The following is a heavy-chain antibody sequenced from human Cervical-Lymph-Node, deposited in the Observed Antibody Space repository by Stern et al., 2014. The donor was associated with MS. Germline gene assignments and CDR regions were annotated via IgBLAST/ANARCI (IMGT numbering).Heavy chain of an antibody. CDR1: GFTFSSAW. Sequence: EVQLVESGGGFVQQGGSLRLSCAASGFTFSSAWMYWVRQAPGKGLECVSRITIDGSSTYYADSVKGRFNTSRDNAKSTLYLQMNSLRAEDTAVYYCTSGNYGMDVWGQGTTVTVSS. CDR2: ITIDGSST. D-gene: IGHD1-26*01. J-gene: IGHJ6*02. V-gene: IGHV3-74*01. CDR3: TSGNYGMDV.